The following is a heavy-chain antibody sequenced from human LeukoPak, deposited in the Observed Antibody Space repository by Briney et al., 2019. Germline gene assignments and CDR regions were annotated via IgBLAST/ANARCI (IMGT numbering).Heavy chain of an antibody. CDR2: LYSGGTT. D-gene: IGHD4-23*01. CDR1: GFTFSSYW. J-gene: IGHJ4*02. CDR3: ARGVRWHDFDS. Sequence: GGSLRLSCAASGFTFSSYWLHWVRQAPGKGLEWISVLYSGGTTYYADSVEGRFTISRDNSNNTLLLQMNSLRVEDTAVYYCARGVRWHDFDSWGQGTLVTVSS. V-gene: IGHV3-53*01.